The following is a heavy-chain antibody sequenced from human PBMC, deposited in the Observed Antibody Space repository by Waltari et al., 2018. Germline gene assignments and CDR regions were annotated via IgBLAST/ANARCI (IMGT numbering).Heavy chain of an antibody. Sequence: QVQLVQSGAEVNKAGASVQVSCTTSRYPFTHFDVNWVRWVPGQGFEWMGSLIHKSGKAVFGQMFQGRVSMTRDISINTAYMELSGLTSADTAFYYCAISEYSSGFDSWGQGTHVTVSS. CDR3: AISEYSSGFDS. J-gene: IGHJ4*01. CDR1: RYPFTHFD. CDR2: LIHKSGKA. V-gene: IGHV1-8*01. D-gene: IGHD6-19*01.